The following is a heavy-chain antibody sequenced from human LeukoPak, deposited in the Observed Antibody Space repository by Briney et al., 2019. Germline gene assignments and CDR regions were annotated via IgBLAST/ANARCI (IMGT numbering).Heavy chain of an antibody. V-gene: IGHV4-39*07. CDR1: GGSISSSSYY. D-gene: IGHD3-22*01. CDR3: ARDYVYDSSGYYYRDY. CDR2: IYYSGST. J-gene: IGHJ4*02. Sequence: PSETLSLTCTVSGGSISSSSYYWGWIRQPPGKGLEWIGSIYYSGSTYYNPSLKSRVTMSVDTSKNQFSLKLSSVTAADTAVYYCARDYVYDSSGYYYRDYWGQGTLVTVSS.